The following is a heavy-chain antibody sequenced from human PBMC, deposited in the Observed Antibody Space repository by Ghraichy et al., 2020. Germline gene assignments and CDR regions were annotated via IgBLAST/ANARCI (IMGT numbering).Heavy chain of an antibody. CDR2: IRYDGSNK. V-gene: IGHV3-30*02. Sequence: GESLNISCAASGFTFSSYGMHWVRQAPGKGLEWVAFIRYDGSNKYYADSVKGRFTISRDNSKNTLYLQMNSLRAEDTAVYYCAKDRGRYDYGDYGDAFDIWGQGTMVTVSS. CDR1: GFTFSSYG. CDR3: AKDRGRYDYGDYGDAFDI. D-gene: IGHD4-17*01. J-gene: IGHJ3*02.